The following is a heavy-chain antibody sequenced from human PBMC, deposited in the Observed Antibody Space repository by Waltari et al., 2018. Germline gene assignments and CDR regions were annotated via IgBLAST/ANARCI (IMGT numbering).Heavy chain of an antibody. V-gene: IGHV3-30-3*01. CDR3: VRDMSTHYSFGY. CDR2: ISYDGINK. J-gene: IGHJ4*02. CDR1: GFSFSSYA. D-gene: IGHD3-16*01. Sequence: QVQVVESGGGVVQPGRSLRLSCAASGFSFSSYAWHWVRQAPGKGLDWVAFISYDGINKYFSDSVRGRFTISRDNSKNTVSLQMNSLRAEDTALYYCVRDMSTHYSFGYWGQGTLVTVSS.